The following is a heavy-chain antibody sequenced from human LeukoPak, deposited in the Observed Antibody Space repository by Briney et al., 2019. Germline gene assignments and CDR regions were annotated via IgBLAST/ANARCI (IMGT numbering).Heavy chain of an antibody. V-gene: IGHV3-30*04. D-gene: IGHD3-9*01. CDR3: ARDSVLRYFDWLSKNWYFDL. J-gene: IGHJ2*01. Sequence: GRSLRLSCAASGFTFSSYAMHWVRQAPGKGLEWVAVISYDGSNKYYADSVKGRFTISRDNSKNTLHLQMNSLRAEDTAVYYCARDSVLRYFDWLSKNWYFDLWGRGTLVTVSS. CDR2: ISYDGSNK. CDR1: GFTFSSYA.